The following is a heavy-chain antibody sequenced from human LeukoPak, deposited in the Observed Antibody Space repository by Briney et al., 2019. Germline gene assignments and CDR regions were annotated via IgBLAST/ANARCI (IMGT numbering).Heavy chain of an antibody. V-gene: IGHV3-30*04. D-gene: IGHD2-15*01. CDR3: ARSPIDYCSGGSCYLGY. Sequence: GSLLLSCAASGFTFSSYAMHWVRQAPGKGLEWVAVISYDGSNKYYADSVKGRFTISRDNSKNTLYLQMNSLRAEDTAVYYCARSPIDYCSGGSCYLGYWGQGTLVTVSS. J-gene: IGHJ4*02. CDR1: GFTFSSYA. CDR2: ISYDGSNK.